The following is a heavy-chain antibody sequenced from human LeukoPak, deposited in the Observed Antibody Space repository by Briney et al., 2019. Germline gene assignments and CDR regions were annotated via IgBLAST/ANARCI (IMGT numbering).Heavy chain of an antibody. V-gene: IGHV3-72*01. CDR2: TRNKADSYTT. CDR1: GFSFSDHY. D-gene: IGHD5-12*01. CDR3: ARVASGYDFDY. J-gene: IGHJ4*02. Sequence: PGGSLRLSCAASGFSFSDHYMDWVRQASGKGLEWVGRTRNKADSYTTEYAASVKGRFTISRDDSKSSLYLQMNSLRTEDTAVYYCARVASGYDFDYWGQGTLVTVSS.